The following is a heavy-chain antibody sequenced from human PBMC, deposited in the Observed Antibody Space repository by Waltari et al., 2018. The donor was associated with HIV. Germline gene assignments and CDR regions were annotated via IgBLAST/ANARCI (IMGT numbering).Heavy chain of an antibody. CDR1: GFTCDDYA. CDR3: AKESMAGLYYYYGMDV. V-gene: IGHV3-9*01. Sequence: EVHLVESGGGLVQPGRSLRLSCAASGFTCDDYAMHWVRKAPGKGLEWVSGTSWKCGSIGDADSVKGRLTISRDKAKNSLYLKMNSLRDEDTALYYCAKESMAGLYYYYGMDVWGQGTTVTVSS. J-gene: IGHJ6*02. CDR2: TSWKCGSI. D-gene: IGHD6-19*01.